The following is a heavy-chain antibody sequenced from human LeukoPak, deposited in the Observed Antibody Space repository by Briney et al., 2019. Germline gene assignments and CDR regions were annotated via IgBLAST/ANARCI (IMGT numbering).Heavy chain of an antibody. V-gene: IGHV4-4*02. CDR1: GASISSGHW. CDR3: AREVGGDYDALDY. Sequence: SSETLSLTCAVSGASISSGHWWSWVRRPPGKGLEWIGEIFHSGSTNYNPSHKSRVTISVDKSKNQFSLNLNSVTAADTAVYYCAREVGGDYDALDYWGQGTLVTVSS. J-gene: IGHJ4*02. D-gene: IGHD4-17*01. CDR2: IFHSGST.